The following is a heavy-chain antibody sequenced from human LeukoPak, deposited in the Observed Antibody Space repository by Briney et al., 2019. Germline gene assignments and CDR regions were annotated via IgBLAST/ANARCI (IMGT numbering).Heavy chain of an antibody. Sequence: GGSLRLSCTASGFTFNNYYMTWVRQAPGKGLEWVANINHDGIEKNYVDSVKGRFTISRDNTKSSLYLQMNSLRAEDTAVYYCTKDGAAGAPPEVMAVWGQGTTVTVSS. CDR3: TKDGAAGAPPEVMAV. V-gene: IGHV3-7*01. CDR2: INHDGIEK. D-gene: IGHD6-13*01. J-gene: IGHJ6*02. CDR1: GFTFNNYY.